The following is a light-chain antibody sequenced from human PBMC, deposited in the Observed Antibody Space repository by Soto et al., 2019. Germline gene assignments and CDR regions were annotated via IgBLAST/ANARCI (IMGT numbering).Light chain of an antibody. V-gene: IGLV2-11*01. CDR2: DVI. J-gene: IGLJ2*01. CDR3: SSYAGRYSVV. CDR1: SSDIGHYNY. Sequence: QSALTQPRSVSGSRGQSVTITCGGTSSDIGHYNYVSWYQQHPGRAPKLIIYDVIKRPAGVPDRFSGSKTGNTASLTISGLQADDEADYYCSSYAGRYSVVFGGGTKVTVL.